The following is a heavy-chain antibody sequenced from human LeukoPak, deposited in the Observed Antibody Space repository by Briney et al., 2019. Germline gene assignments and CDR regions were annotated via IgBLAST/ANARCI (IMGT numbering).Heavy chain of an antibody. V-gene: IGHV4-4*09. J-gene: IGHJ2*01. Sequence: PSETLSLTCTVSGVSTSSYYCSWIRQPPGKGLEWIGYISTSGSTDYSPSLKSRVTISVDRSKNQCSLNLSSVTAADTAVYYCAGHDEGSGWYRSYIDLWGRGTLVIVSS. CDR2: ISTSGST. D-gene: IGHD6-19*01. CDR3: AGHDEGSGWYRSYIDL. CDR1: GVSTSSYY.